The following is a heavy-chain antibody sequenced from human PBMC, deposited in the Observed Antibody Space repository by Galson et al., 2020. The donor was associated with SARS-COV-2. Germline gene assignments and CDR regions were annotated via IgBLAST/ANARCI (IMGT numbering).Heavy chain of an antibody. Sequence: GESLKISCAASGFTFSSYAMHWVRQAPGKGLEWVAVISYDGSNKYYTDSVKGQFTISRDNSKNTLYLQMNSLRAEDTAVYYCARGYDILTGYLYFDYWGQGTLVTVSS. V-gene: IGHV3-30-3*01. CDR3: ARGYDILTGYLYFDY. CDR1: GFTFSSYA. CDR2: ISYDGSNK. D-gene: IGHD3-9*01. J-gene: IGHJ4*02.